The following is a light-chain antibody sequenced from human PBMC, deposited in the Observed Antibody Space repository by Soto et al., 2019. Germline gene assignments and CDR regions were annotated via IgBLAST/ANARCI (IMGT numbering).Light chain of an antibody. J-gene: IGLJ1*01. V-gene: IGLV2-11*01. CDR3: CSYAGSHTYV. CDR1: SSDVGGYNY. CDR2: DVS. Sequence: QSALTQPRSVSGSPGPSVTISCTGTSSDVGGYNYVSWYQQHPGKAPKFMIYDVSTRPSGVPERFSGSKSGNTASLTISGLQAEDEADYFCCSYAGSHTYVFVTGTKVTVL.